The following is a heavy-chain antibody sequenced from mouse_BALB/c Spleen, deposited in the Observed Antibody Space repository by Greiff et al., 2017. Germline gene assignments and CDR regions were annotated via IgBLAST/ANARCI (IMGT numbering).Heavy chain of an antibody. CDR2: INPSTGYT. V-gene: IGHV1-7*01. Sequence: QVQLQQSGAELAKPGASVKMSCKASGYTFTSYWMHWVKQRPGQGLEWIGYINPSTGYTEYNQKFKDKATLTADKSSSTAYMQLSSLTSEDSAVYYCASKGDYYGSPFYAMDYWGQGTSVTVSS. CDR3: ASKGDYYGSPFYAMDY. CDR1: GYTFTSYW. J-gene: IGHJ4*01. D-gene: IGHD1-1*01.